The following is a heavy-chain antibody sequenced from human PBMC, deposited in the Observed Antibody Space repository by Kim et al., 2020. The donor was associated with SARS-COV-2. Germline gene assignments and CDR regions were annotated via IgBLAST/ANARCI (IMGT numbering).Heavy chain of an antibody. V-gene: IGHV3-30*18. CDR2: ISYDGTNK. CDR1: GFTFSNYV. CDR3: AKVGNILTDYFDPSPFQY. J-gene: IGHJ4*02. Sequence: GGSLRLSCAASGFTFSNYVMHWVRQAPGKGLEWVAVISYDGTNKYYGESVKGRFTISRDNSKNTMYLQMNSLRAEDTAVYYCAKVGNILTDYFDPSPFQYWGQGTLVTVS. D-gene: IGHD3-9*01.